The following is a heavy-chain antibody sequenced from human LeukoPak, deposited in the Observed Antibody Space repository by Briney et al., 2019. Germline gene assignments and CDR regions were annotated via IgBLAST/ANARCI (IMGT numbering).Heavy chain of an antibody. CDR1: GFTFSSYG. CDR2: INWNGGST. D-gene: IGHD6-13*01. J-gene: IGHJ6*03. Sequence: GGSLRLSCAASGFTFSSYGMTWVRQAPGKGLEWVSGINWNGGSTGYADSVKGRFTISRDNSKNTLYMEMSSLRAEDTAVYYCVKGYDYYLEVWGEGTTVTLS. CDR3: VKGYDYYLEV. V-gene: IGHV3-20*04.